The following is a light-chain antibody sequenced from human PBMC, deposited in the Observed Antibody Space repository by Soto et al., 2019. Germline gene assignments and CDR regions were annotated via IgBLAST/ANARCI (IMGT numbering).Light chain of an antibody. CDR1: KLGNKY. Sequence: SYELTQPPSVSVSPGQTASITCAGDKLGNKYVCWYQQKPGQSPVLVIYQDNKRPSGIPERFSGSNSGNTATLTISGTQAMDEADYYCQAWDSSTVVFGGGTKVTVL. V-gene: IGLV3-1*01. J-gene: IGLJ2*01. CDR3: QAWDSSTVV. CDR2: QDN.